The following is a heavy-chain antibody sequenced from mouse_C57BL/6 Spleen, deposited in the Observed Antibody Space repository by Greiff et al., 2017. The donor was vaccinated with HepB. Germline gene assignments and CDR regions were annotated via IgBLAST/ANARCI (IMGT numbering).Heavy chain of an antibody. CDR3: ARSPDYSNYVDFDV. CDR1: GYAFTNYL. CDR2: INPGSGGT. D-gene: IGHD2-5*01. Sequence: QVQLQQSGAELVRPGTSVKVSCKASGYAFTNYLIEWVKQRPGQGLEWIGVINPGSGGTNYNEKFKGKATLTADKSSSTAYMQLSSLTSEDSAVYFCARSPDYSNYVDFDVWGTGTTVTVSS. J-gene: IGHJ1*03. V-gene: IGHV1-54*01.